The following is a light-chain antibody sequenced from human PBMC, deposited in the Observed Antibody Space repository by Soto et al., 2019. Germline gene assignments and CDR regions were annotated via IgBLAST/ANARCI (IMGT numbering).Light chain of an antibody. V-gene: IGKV3-15*01. CDR2: GAS. Sequence: EIVMTQSPATLSVSPGERATLSCMASQSVSSNLAWYQQKPGQAPRLLIYGASTRATGIPARFSGRGSGTEFTLTIGSLQSEDFAVYYCQQYNNWPWTFGQGTKVEIK. CDR3: QQYNNWPWT. J-gene: IGKJ1*01. CDR1: QSVSSN.